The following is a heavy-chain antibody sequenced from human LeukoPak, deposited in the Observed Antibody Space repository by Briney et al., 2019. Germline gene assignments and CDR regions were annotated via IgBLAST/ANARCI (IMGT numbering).Heavy chain of an antibody. Sequence: GGSLRLSCAASGFTFSSYGMHWVRQAPGKGLEWVAVISYDGSNKYYADSVKGRFTISRDNSKNTLYLQMNSLRAEDTAVYYCAKLPPLGGYLSSAFDIWGQGTMVTVSS. CDR1: GFTFSSYG. V-gene: IGHV3-30*18. J-gene: IGHJ3*02. CDR2: ISYDGSNK. CDR3: AKLPPLGGYLSSAFDI. D-gene: IGHD5-12*01.